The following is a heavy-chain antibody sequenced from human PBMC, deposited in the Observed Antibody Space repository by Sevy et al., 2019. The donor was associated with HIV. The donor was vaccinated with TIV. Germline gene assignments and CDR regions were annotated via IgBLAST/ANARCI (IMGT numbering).Heavy chain of an antibody. CDR2: ISYDGSEI. Sequence: GGSLRLSCAASGFTFSSYVMHWVRQAPGKGLEWVAVISYDGSEIYHADSVKGRFTISRDNSKNTLYLQMNSLRTEDTAVYYCARAQGVLLWFGEFPLWGQGTLVTVSS. V-gene: IGHV3-30*04. CDR3: ARAQGVLLWFGEFPL. J-gene: IGHJ4*02. CDR1: GFTFSSYV. D-gene: IGHD3-10*01.